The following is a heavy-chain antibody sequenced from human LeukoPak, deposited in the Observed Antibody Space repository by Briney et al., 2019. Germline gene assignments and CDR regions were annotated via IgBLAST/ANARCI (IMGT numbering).Heavy chain of an antibody. Sequence: SGPTLVKPTLPLTLTCTFSGFSLSTSGVGVGWIRQPPGKALEWLALIYWDDDKRYIPSLKSRLTITKDTSKNQVVLPMTNMDPVDTATYYCARLYYYDSSGYYPFDYWGQGTLVTVSS. CDR2: IYWDDDK. D-gene: IGHD3-22*01. CDR3: ARLYYYDSSGYYPFDY. V-gene: IGHV2-5*02. CDR1: GFSLSTSGVG. J-gene: IGHJ4*02.